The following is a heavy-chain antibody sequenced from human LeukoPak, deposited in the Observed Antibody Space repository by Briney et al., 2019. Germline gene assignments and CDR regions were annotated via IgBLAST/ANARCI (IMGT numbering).Heavy chain of an antibody. CDR2: ISFDGSNT. Sequence: GGSLRLSCAASGFTFRSYAMHWVRQAPGRGLDWVAVISFDGSNTYYAASVKGRFTISRDNSKSTLYLEMSSLRAEDTALYLCAREKEGYYVYYYMDVWGKGTTVTVSS. J-gene: IGHJ6*03. CDR3: AREKEGYYVYYYMDV. CDR1: GFTFRSYA. V-gene: IGHV3-30*15.